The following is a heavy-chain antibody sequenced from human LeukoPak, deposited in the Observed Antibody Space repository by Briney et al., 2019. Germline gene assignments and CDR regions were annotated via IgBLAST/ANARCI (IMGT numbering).Heavy chain of an antibody. CDR2: IYYSGST. CDR1: GGSISSSSYY. D-gene: IGHD3-3*01. V-gene: IGHV4-39*01. CDR3: ILSGDFWSGYYTVEAFDI. J-gene: IGHJ3*02. Sequence: SETLSLTCTVSGGSISSSSYYWGWIRQPPGKGLEWIGSIYYSGSTYYNPSLKSRVTISVDTSKNQFSLKLSSVTAADTAVYYCILSGDFWSGYYTVEAFDIWGQGTMVTVSS.